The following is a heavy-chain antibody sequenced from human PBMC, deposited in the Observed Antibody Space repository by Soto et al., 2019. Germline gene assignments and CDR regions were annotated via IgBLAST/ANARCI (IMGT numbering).Heavy chain of an antibody. CDR3: ATDQGVV. V-gene: IGHV3-33*01. D-gene: IGHD3-16*01. CDR1: GFTFSNYG. CDR2: IWYDGSDE. Sequence: QEQLVESGGGVVQPGRSLRLSCAASGFTFSNYGMHWVRQAPGKGLEWVAVIWYDGSDEYYADSVKGRFTIFRDNSKNTLFLQMNSLRAEDTAMYYCATDQGVVWGQGTTVTVSS. J-gene: IGHJ6*02.